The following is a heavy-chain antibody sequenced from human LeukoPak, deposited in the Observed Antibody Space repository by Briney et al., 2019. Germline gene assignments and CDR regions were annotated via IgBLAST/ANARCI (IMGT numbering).Heavy chain of an antibody. D-gene: IGHD3-9*01. V-gene: IGHV3-30-3*01. CDR3: ARDTGYDILTAFDY. CDR1: GFTFSSYA. J-gene: IGHJ4*02. CDR2: ISYGGNNK. Sequence: GGSLRLSCAASGFTFSSYAIHWVRQAPGKGLDWVAVISYGGNNKFYADSVKGRFTISRDNSKNTLYLQMNSLRAEDTAVYFCARDTGYDILTAFDYWGQGTLVSVSS.